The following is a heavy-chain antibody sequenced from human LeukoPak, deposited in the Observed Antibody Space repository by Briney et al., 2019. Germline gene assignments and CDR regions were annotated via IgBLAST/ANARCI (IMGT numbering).Heavy chain of an antibody. Sequence: GGSLRLSCAASGFTFSSYWMHWVRQAPGKALVWVSRINSDGSSTSYADSVRGRFTISRDNAKNTLYLQMNSLRVEDTAVYYCARALYYFDNWGQGTLVTVSS. CDR3: ARALYYFDN. CDR1: GFTFSSYW. J-gene: IGHJ4*02. V-gene: IGHV3-74*01. CDR2: INSDGSST.